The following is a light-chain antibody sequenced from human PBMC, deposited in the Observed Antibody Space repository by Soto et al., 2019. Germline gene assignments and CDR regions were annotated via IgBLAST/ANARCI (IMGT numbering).Light chain of an antibody. Sequence: QSALTQPASVSGSPGQSITISCTXTXXXVGGYNYVSWYQQHPGKAPKLMIYEVSNRPSGVSNRFSGSKSGNTASLTISGLQAEDEADYYCSSYTSSSTLVFGGGTKVTVL. CDR2: EVS. CDR1: XXXVGGYNY. V-gene: IGLV2-14*01. J-gene: IGLJ3*02. CDR3: SSYTSSSTLV.